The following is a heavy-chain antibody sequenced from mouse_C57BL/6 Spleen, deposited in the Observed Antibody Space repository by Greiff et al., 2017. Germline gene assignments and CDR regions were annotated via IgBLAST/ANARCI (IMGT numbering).Heavy chain of an antibody. V-gene: IGHV1-82*01. CDR1: GYAFSSSW. Sequence: VQLQQSGPELVKPGASVKISCKASGYAFSSSWMNWVKQRPGKGLEWIGRIYPGDGDTNYNGKFKGKATLTADKSSSTAYMQLSSLTSEDSAVYFCARTPAMDYWGQGTSVTVSS. CDR2: IYPGDGDT. J-gene: IGHJ4*01. CDR3: ARTPAMDY.